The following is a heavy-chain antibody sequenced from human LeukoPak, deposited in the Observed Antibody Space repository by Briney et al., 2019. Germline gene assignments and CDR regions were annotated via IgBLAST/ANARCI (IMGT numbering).Heavy chain of an antibody. D-gene: IGHD4/OR15-4a*01. CDR3: ARDHDYGPDY. Sequence: ASVTLSCKPSGYSFTVHYLHWLRQAPGQGLEWMGWIKPDSGATNFAQNFQGRVTMTSDTSINTAYMELSSLTSDDTAMYYCARDHDYGPDYWGQGTLVTVSA. CDR1: GYSFTVHY. CDR2: IKPDSGAT. V-gene: IGHV1-2*02. J-gene: IGHJ4*02.